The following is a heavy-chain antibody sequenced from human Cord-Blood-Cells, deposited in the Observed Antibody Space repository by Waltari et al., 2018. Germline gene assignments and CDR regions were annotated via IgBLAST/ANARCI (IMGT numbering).Heavy chain of an antibody. CDR2: INPNSGGT. V-gene: IGHV1-2*02. CDR1: GYTFTGYY. J-gene: IGHJ4*02. CDR3: ARDRGVVPAAIPFDY. Sequence: QVQLVQSGAEVKKPGASVKVSCKASGYTFTGYYMHWVRQATGQGLEWMGWINPNSGGTNYAQKFQGRVTMTRDTSISTAYMELSRLRSDDTAVYYCARDRGVVPAAIPFDYWGQGTLVTVSS. D-gene: IGHD2-2*02.